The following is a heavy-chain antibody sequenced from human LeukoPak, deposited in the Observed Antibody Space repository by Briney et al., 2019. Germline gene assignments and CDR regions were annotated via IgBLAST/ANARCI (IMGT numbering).Heavy chain of an antibody. J-gene: IGHJ4*02. D-gene: IGHD6-13*01. V-gene: IGHV3-48*03. CDR2: ISSSGSTI. CDR1: GFTFSSYE. CDR3: ARDGSIAAAGGAFDY. Sequence: GGSLRLSCAASGFTFSSYEMNWVRQAPGKGLEWVSYISSSGSTIYYADSVKGRFAISRDNAKNPLYLQMNSLRAEDTAVYYCARDGSIAAAGGAFDYWGQGTLVTVSS.